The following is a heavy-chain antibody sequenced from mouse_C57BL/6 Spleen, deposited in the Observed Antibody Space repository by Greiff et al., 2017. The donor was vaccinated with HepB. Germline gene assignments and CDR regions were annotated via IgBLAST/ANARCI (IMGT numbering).Heavy chain of an antibody. V-gene: IGHV1-15*01. D-gene: IGHD2-5*01. Sequence: QVQLKESGAELVRPGASVTLSCKASGYTFTDYEMHWVKQTPVHGLEWIGAIDPETGGTAYNQKFKGKAILTADKSSSTAYMELRSLTSEDSAVYYCTRAYSKWYFDVWGTGTTVTVSS. CDR3: TRAYSKWYFDV. CDR2: IDPETGGT. CDR1: GYTFTDYE. J-gene: IGHJ1*03.